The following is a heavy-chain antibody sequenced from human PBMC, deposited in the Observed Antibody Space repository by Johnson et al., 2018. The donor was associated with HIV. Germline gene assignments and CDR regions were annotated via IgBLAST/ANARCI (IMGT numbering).Heavy chain of an antibody. CDR3: AREGIGGGAFDI. V-gene: IGHV3-30*04. CDR2: ISYDGSNK. J-gene: IGHJ3*02. Sequence: QVQLVESGGGVVRPGGSLRLSCSASAFTFSRHAMHWVRQAPGKGPEWVACISYDGSNKYYADSVKGRFTISRDNAKNSLYLQMNSLRAEDTAVYYCAREGIGGGAFDIWGQGTMVTVSS. CDR1: AFTFSRHA.